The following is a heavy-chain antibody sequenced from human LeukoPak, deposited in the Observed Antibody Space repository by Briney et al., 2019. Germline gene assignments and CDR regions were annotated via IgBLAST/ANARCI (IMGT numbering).Heavy chain of an antibody. CDR2: ISAHNGNT. D-gene: IGHD6-19*01. CDR1: GYTFISYG. V-gene: IGHV1-18*01. CDR3: ARDLFLFGGGWPGYFDY. J-gene: IGHJ4*02. Sequence: ASVKVSCKASGYTFISYGISWVRQAPGQGLEWMGWISAHNGNTKYAQKFQGRVTMTTDTSTSTAYMELRSLRSDDSAVYYCARDLFLFGGGWPGYFDYWAQGPLVIVPS.